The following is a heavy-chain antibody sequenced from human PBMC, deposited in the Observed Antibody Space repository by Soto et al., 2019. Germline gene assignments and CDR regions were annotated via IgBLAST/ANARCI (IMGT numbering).Heavy chain of an antibody. V-gene: IGHV3-30*18. CDR1: GFTFSNYG. D-gene: IGHD3-16*01. Sequence: QVQVVESGGGVVQPGRSLRLACAASGFTFSNYGMHWVRQAPGKGLEWVAVISNDGNNEFYIDSVKGRFTISRDNSKNTLYLQTSTLRPEDTAVYYCAKDIPGGINPLGAEPWGQATLVTVSS. CDR2: ISNDGNNE. J-gene: IGHJ5*02. CDR3: AKDIPGGINPLGAEP.